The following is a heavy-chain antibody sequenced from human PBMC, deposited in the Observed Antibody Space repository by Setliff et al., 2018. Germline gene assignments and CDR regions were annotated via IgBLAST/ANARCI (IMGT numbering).Heavy chain of an antibody. D-gene: IGHD6-13*01. V-gene: IGHV5-51*01. J-gene: IGHJ4*02. CDR3: ARALASAGTVYFDY. CDR2: IYSSDSHT. Sequence: LGESLKISCKGSGYTFTNYWIGWVRQMPGKGLEWMGIIYSSDSHTRYSPSFQGQVTISADKSISTAYLQWSSLKASDTAMYYCARALASAGTVYFDYWGQGTLVTVSS. CDR1: GYTFTNYW.